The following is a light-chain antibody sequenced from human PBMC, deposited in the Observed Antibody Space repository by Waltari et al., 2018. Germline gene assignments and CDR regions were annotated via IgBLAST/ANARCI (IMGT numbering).Light chain of an antibody. J-gene: IGKJ1*01. Sequence: DIVMTQSPDSLAVSLGERATIDCKSSQSVFYRTDNKNYLAWYQHKPGQPPKLLFYWASTRESGVPDRFSASGAGTDFTLNINNLQAEDVAVYYCQQYYRSRTFGQGTKVEIK. CDR2: WAS. V-gene: IGKV4-1*01. CDR3: QQYYRSRT. CDR1: QSVFYRTDNKNY.